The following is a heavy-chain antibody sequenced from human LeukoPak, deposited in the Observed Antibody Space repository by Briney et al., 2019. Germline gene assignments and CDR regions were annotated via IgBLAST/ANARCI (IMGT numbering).Heavy chain of an antibody. CDR1: GDSISSANYY. CDR2: INHSGST. Sequence: SETLSLTCTVSGDSISSANYYWGWVRQPPGKGLEWIGEINHSGSTNYNPSLKSRVTISVDTSKNQFSLKLSSVTAADTAVYYCARGGSSWLNYWGQGTLVTVSS. D-gene: IGHD3-22*01. CDR3: ARGGSSWLNY. J-gene: IGHJ4*02. V-gene: IGHV4-39*07.